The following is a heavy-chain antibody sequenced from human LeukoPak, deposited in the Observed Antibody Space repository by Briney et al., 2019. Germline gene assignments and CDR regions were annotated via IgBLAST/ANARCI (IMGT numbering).Heavy chain of an antibody. V-gene: IGHV3-23*01. Sequence: GGSLRLSCAASGFTFTSQGMAWVRQAPGKGLEWVSAITGSGDNTYYADSVKGRFTISRDNPKNTLYLQMNSLSAEDTAVYYCAKMQGFFDLWGRGTLVTVSS. CDR1: GFTFTSQG. J-gene: IGHJ2*01. CDR3: AKMQGFFDL. CDR2: ITGSGDNT.